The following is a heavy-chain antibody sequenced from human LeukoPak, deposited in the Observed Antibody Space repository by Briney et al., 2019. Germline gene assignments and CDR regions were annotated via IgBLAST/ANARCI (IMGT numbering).Heavy chain of an antibody. Sequence: SETLSLTCAVYGGSFSGYYWSWIRQPPGKGLEWIGEINHSGSTNYNPSLKSRVTISVDTSKNQFSLKLSSVTAADTAVYYCARDLKGHDFWSGYYPDWGQGTLATVSS. V-gene: IGHV4-34*01. CDR1: GGSFSGYY. D-gene: IGHD3-3*01. J-gene: IGHJ4*02. CDR2: INHSGST. CDR3: ARDLKGHDFWSGYYPD.